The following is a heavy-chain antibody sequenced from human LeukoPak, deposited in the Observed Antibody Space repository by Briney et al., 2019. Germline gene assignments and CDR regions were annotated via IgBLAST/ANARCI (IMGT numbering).Heavy chain of an antibody. CDR3: ARVPRGSTVGTLPYFYYYMDV. D-gene: IGHD1-26*01. V-gene: IGHV4-39*01. Sequence: PSETLSLTCTVSSGSISSSSYYWGWIRQPPGKGLEWIGTISYSGSTYYNPSLKSRVTISVDTSKNQFSLKLSSVTAADTAVYYCARVPRGSTVGTLPYFYYYMDVWGKGTTVIVSS. J-gene: IGHJ6*03. CDR1: SGSISSSSYY. CDR2: ISYSGST.